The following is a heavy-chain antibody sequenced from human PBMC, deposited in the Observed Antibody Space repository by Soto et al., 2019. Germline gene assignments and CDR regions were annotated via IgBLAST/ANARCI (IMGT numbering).Heavy chain of an antibody. CDR1: GGSISIYY. CDR2: IYYSGST. Sequence: PSEPLALTCTVSGGSISIYYWSWIRHPPGKGLEWIVYIYYSGSTNYNPSLKSRVTISVDTSKNQFSLKLSSVTAADTAVYYCARGSLYGDYANYYYYGMDVWGQGTTVTVSS. CDR3: ARGSLYGDYANYYYYGMDV. V-gene: IGHV4-59*01. D-gene: IGHD4-17*01. J-gene: IGHJ6*02.